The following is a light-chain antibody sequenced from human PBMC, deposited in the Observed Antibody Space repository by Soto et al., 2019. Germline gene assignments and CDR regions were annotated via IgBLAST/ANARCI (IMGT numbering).Light chain of an antibody. Sequence: QSALTQPASVSGSPGQSITISCTGTSSDVGGYNYVSWYQQHPGKAPKLMIYEVSNRPSGVANRFSGSKSGHTASLTISGLQSEDDADYFCTSYTSSSNHDVFGTGTKVTVL. V-gene: IGLV2-14*01. CDR3: TSYTSSSNHDV. J-gene: IGLJ1*01. CDR1: SSDVGGYNY. CDR2: EVS.